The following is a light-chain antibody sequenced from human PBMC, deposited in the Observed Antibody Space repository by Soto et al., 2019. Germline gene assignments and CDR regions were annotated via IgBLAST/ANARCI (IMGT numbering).Light chain of an antibody. CDR3: QQRSNWPPWT. CDR1: QSVSSY. J-gene: IGKJ1*01. Sequence: PAERATLSCRASQSVSSYLAWYQQKPGQAPRLLIYDASNRATGIPARFSGSGSGTDFTLTISSLEPEDFAVYYCQQRSNWPPWTFGQGTKVDIK. CDR2: DAS. V-gene: IGKV3-11*01.